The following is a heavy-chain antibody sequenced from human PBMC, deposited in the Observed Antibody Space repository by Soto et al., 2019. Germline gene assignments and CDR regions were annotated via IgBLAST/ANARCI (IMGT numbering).Heavy chain of an antibody. J-gene: IGHJ4*02. Sequence: QVHLVQSGAEVKKPGASVKVSCQGSGYAFTTYGITWVRQAPGQGLEWMGWISAHNGNTNYAQKPQGRVTVTRDTSTSTAYMELRGLSYDDTAVYYCARGRYGDYWGQGALVTVSS. CDR2: ISAHNGNT. CDR1: GYAFTTYG. CDR3: ARGRYGDY. V-gene: IGHV1-18*01. D-gene: IGHD1-1*01.